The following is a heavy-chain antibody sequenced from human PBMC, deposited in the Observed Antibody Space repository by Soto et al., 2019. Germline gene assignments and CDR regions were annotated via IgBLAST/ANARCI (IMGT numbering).Heavy chain of an antibody. CDR1: ESTFSNSG. J-gene: IGHJ4*02. D-gene: IGHD5-12*01. Sequence: QVQLVESEGGVVQPGRSLRLSCAASESTFSNSGMHWVRQAPGKGLKWVAVISNDGSDKYYADSVKGRFTISRENSKKTLFLQMNSLRPEDTAVYYCARAPRGFSAYDASLQIDSWGQGTLVTVSS. CDR3: ARAPRGFSAYDASLQIDS. V-gene: IGHV3-30*03. CDR2: ISNDGSDK.